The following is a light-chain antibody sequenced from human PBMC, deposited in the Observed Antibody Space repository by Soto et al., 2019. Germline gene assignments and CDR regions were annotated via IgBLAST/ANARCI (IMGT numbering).Light chain of an antibody. CDR3: QQYYSPPRYT. Sequence: DIVMTQSPEYLAVSLGERATINWRSSQSILYSSNNKNLIAWYQQKPGQPPKLLIYWASTRQSGVPDRFSGSGSGRDFTLTISSLQAEDVAVYYCQQYYSPPRYTFGQGTRLGIK. J-gene: IGKJ2*01. V-gene: IGKV4-1*01. CDR1: QSILYSSNNKNL. CDR2: WAS.